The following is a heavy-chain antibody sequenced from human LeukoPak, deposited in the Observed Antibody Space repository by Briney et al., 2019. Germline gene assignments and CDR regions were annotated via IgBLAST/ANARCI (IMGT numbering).Heavy chain of an antibody. V-gene: IGHV3-23*01. J-gene: IGHJ3*02. CDR2: ISGSGGST. Sequence: GGSLRLSCAASGFTFSSYAMSWVRQAPGKGLEWVSAISGSGGSTYYADSVKGRFTISRDNSKNTLYLQMNSLRAEDTAVYYCARTYYYDSSGYSFGAFDIWGQGTMVTVSS. CDR1: GFTFSSYA. D-gene: IGHD3-22*01. CDR3: ARTYYYDSSGYSFGAFDI.